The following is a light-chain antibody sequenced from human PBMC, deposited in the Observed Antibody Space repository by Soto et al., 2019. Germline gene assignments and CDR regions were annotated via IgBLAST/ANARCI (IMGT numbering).Light chain of an antibody. CDR2: KAS. Sequence: DIQMTQSPSTLSASVGDRVTITCRASQSINSWLAWYQQKPGKAPKLLIQKASSLESGVPSRFSGSGSGTEFTLTISSLQPDDFATYYCQQYSIFSRTFGGGTKVEIK. CDR3: QQYSIFSRT. J-gene: IGKJ4*01. V-gene: IGKV1-5*03. CDR1: QSINSW.